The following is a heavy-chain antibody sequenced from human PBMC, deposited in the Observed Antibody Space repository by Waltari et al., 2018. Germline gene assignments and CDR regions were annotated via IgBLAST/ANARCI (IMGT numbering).Heavy chain of an antibody. CDR3: AKTSRRGVLMVYAIWGYYFDY. D-gene: IGHD2-8*01. CDR1: GYSISSGYW. Sequence: VQLQESGPGLVKPSETLSLTCSVSGYSISSGYWWGWIRQPPGKGLEWVSAISGSGGSTYYADSVKGRFTISRDNSKNTLYLQMNSLRAEDTAVYYCAKTSRRGVLMVYAIWGYYFDYWGQGTLVTVSS. V-gene: IGHV3-23*01. CDR2: ISGSGGST. J-gene: IGHJ4*02.